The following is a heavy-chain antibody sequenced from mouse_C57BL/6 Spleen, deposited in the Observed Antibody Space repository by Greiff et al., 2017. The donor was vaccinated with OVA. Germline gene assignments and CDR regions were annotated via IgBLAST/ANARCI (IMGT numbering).Heavy chain of an antibody. Sequence: EVKLQESGPGLVKPSQSLSLTCSVTGYSITSGYYWNWIRQFPGNKLEWMGYISYDGSNNYNPSLKNRISITRDTSKNQFFLKLNSVTTEDTATYYCARDFWFDYWGQGTTLTVSS. J-gene: IGHJ2*01. CDR2: ISYDGSN. CDR1: GYSITSGYY. V-gene: IGHV3-6*01. CDR3: ARDFWFDY.